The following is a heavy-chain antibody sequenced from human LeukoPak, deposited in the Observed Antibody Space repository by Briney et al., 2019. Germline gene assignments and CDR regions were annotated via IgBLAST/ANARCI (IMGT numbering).Heavy chain of an antibody. Sequence: PSETLSLTCTVSGGSISSYYWSWIRQPPGKGLEWIGYIYYSGSTNYNPSLKSRVTISVDTSKNQFSLKLSSVTAADTAVYYCARDQGIAAAGNYYYYYGMDVWGQGTTVTVSS. CDR2: IYYSGST. CDR1: GGSISSYY. D-gene: IGHD6-13*01. V-gene: IGHV4-59*01. CDR3: ARDQGIAAAGNYYYYYGMDV. J-gene: IGHJ6*02.